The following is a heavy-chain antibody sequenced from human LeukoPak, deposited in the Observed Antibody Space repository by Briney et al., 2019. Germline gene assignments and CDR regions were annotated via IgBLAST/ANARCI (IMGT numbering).Heavy chain of an antibody. CDR3: ATLHTLDFDY. Sequence: PGGSLRLSRAASGFTFSSYSMNWVRQAPGKGLEWVSSISSSSSYIYYADSVKGRFTISRDNAKNSLYLQMNSLRAEDTAVYYCATLHTLDFDYWGQGTLVTVSS. J-gene: IGHJ4*02. D-gene: IGHD1-1*01. V-gene: IGHV3-21*01. CDR1: GFTFSSYS. CDR2: ISSSSSYI.